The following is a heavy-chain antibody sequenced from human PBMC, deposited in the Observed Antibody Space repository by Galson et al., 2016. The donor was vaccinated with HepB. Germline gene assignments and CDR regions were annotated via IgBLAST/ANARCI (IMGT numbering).Heavy chain of an antibody. CDR3: ARDIYYDYTCVPSRYPSDGMDV. Sequence: SLRLSCAASGFTFSSYGMHWVRQAPGKGLEWVAVIWHDGNNKYYADSVRGRFTISRDNSKNTLYLQMNSLRAEDTAVYTCARDIYYDYTCVPSRYPSDGMDVWGKGTTVTVSS. CDR2: IWHDGNNK. D-gene: IGHD3-16*01. CDR1: GFTFSSYG. J-gene: IGHJ6*04. V-gene: IGHV3-33*01.